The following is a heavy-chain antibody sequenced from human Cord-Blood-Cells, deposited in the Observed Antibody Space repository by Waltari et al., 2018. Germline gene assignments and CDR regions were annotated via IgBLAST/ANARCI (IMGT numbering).Heavy chain of an antibody. CDR1: GYTFTSYY. CDR2: ISPRGGST. V-gene: IGHV1-46*01. CDR3: ASVTVGGSYDY. Sequence: QVQLVQSGAEVKKPGASVKVSCKASGYTFTSYYMHWGRQAPGQGLEWMGIISPRGGSTSYTQKCQGRVTITRDTSTSTFDMELSSLRSEDTAGYYCASVTVGGSYDYWGQGNLVTVSS. J-gene: IGHJ4*02. D-gene: IGHD1-26*01.